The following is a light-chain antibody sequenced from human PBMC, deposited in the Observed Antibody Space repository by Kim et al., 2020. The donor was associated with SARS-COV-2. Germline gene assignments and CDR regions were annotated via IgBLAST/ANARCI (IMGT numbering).Light chain of an antibody. CDR3: QAWDSSTVV. V-gene: IGLV3-1*01. Sequence: VSPGKTPTITCSGDKFGDKYACWYQQKPGQSPVLVNYQGSQQPSGIPERFSGSNAGNTATLTISGTQAMDEADYYCQAWDSSTVVFGGGTQLTVL. CDR2: QGS. CDR1: KFGDKY. J-gene: IGLJ2*01.